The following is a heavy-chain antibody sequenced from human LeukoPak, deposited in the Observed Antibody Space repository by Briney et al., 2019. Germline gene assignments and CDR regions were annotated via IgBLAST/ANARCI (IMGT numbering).Heavy chain of an antibody. CDR2: VSPKTGDG. CDR3: ARTPPKGDIDT. CDR1: GGTFSSYA. J-gene: IGHJ5*02. D-gene: IGHD2-21*02. Sequence: ASVKVSCKASGGTFSSYAISWVRQAPGQGLEWIGWVSPKTGDGGYALKCQGRVTMTSDTSEGTVYMEVRSLTSEDTAVYYCARTPPKGDIDTWGQGTMVTVSS. V-gene: IGHV1-8*02.